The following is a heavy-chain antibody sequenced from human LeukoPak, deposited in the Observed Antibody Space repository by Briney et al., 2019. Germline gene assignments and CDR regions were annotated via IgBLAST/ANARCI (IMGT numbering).Heavy chain of an antibody. J-gene: IGHJ3*02. Sequence: SETLSLTCTVSDGSISSYYWSWIRQPPGKGLEWIGYIYYSGSTNYNPSLKSRVTISVDTSKNQFSLKLSSVTAADTAVYYCARANYYDTSGYSRGAFDIWGQGTMVTVSS. D-gene: IGHD3-22*01. CDR3: ARANYYDTSGYSRGAFDI. CDR1: DGSISSYY. CDR2: IYYSGST. V-gene: IGHV4-59*08.